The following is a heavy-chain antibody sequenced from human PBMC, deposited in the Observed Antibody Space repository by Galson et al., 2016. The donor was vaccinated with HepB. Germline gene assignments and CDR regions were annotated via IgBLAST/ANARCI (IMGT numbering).Heavy chain of an antibody. D-gene: IGHD6-19*01. V-gene: IGHV3-49*03. J-gene: IGHJ4*02. CDR1: GFIFGDYT. CDR2: VRNKDYGETK. Sequence: SLRLSCAGSGFIFGDYTMTWFRQAPGKGLEWVGFVRNKDYGETKEYAASVKGRFTISRDDSKSIAYLQVSTLKTEDKAMYSCTRAFPQSSAMGDYWGQGTLVTVS. CDR3: TRAFPQSSAMGDY.